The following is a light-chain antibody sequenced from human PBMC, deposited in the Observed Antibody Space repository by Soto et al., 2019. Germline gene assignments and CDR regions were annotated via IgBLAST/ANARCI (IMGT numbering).Light chain of an antibody. CDR3: QQPGT. Sequence: EIVLTQSPGTLSLSPGERATLSCRASQSVSSSYLAWYQQKPGQAPRLLIYGASSRATGIPDRFSASGSGTDFTVTIGRLEPEDFAVYYCQQPGTVGQGTNVEIK. CDR1: QSVSSSY. CDR2: GAS. J-gene: IGKJ1*01. V-gene: IGKV3-20*01.